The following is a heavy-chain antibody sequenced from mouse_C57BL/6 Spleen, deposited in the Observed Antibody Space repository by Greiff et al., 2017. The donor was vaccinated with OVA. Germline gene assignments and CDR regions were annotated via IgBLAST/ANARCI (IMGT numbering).Heavy chain of an antibody. D-gene: IGHD2-5*01. CDR3: GRGEYYSKDVGY. Sequence: VQLQQPGAELVKPGASVKLSCQASGYTFTSYWMHWVKQRPGQGLEWIGMIHPNSGSPNYNEKFKSKSTLTVDKSSSTAYMQLSSLTSEDSAVYYCGRGEYYSKDVGYWGQGTTLTVSS. V-gene: IGHV1-64*01. CDR1: GYTFTSYW. CDR2: IHPNSGSP. J-gene: IGHJ2*01.